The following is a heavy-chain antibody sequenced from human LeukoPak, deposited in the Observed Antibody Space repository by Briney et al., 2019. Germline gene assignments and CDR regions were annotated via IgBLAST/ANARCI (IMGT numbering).Heavy chain of an antibody. CDR1: GFTFSNYC. Sequence: GRSLRLSCAASGFTFSNYCMSWVRQAPGKGLEWVANIKQDGSEKYYVDSVKGRFTISRDNAKNSLYLHMNSLRAEGTAVYYCTRMWMQLWPLDYWGQGTLVTVSS. V-gene: IGHV3-7*04. J-gene: IGHJ4*02. CDR2: IKQDGSEK. CDR3: TRMWMQLWPLDY. D-gene: IGHD5-18*01.